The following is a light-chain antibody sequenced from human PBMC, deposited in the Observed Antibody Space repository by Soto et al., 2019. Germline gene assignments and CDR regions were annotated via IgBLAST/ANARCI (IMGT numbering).Light chain of an antibody. CDR2: GAS. CDR3: QQYTNRPPWT. V-gene: IGKV3-15*01. CDR1: QSVSTN. Sequence: DIVMTQSPATLSVSPGERATLSCRASQSVSTNLAWYQQKPGQAPRLLIYGASTRATGIPARFSGSGSGTEFTLTISSLQSDDFVVYYCQQYTNRPPWTFGQGTRVDIK. J-gene: IGKJ1*01.